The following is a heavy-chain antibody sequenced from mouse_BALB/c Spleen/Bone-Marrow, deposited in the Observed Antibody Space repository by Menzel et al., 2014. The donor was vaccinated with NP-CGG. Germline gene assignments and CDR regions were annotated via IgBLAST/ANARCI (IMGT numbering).Heavy chain of an antibody. Sequence: EVMLVESGTVLARPGASVKMSCKASGYSFTSYWMHWVKQRPGQGLEWIGAIYPGNSDTSYNQKFKGKAKLTAVTSASTAYMELSSLTNEDSAVYYCTRGACYDYSYYAMDYWGQGTSVTVSS. CDR3: TRGACYDYSYYAMDY. D-gene: IGHD2-4*01. CDR1: GYSFTSYW. V-gene: IGHV1-5*01. J-gene: IGHJ4*01. CDR2: IYPGNSDT.